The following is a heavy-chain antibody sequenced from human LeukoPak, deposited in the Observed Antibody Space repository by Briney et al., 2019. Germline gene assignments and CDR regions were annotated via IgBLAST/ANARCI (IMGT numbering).Heavy chain of an antibody. CDR2: IYYSGST. CDR1: GGSISSYY. D-gene: IGHD1-7*01. CDR3: ARRRGLRTAGSITGTTYPPARRQSQQYYFDY. J-gene: IGHJ4*02. V-gene: IGHV4-59*12. Sequence: PSETLSLTCTVSGGSISSYYWSWIRQPPGKGLEWIGYIYYSGSTNYNPSLKSRVTISVDTSKNQFSLKLSSVTAADTAVYYCARRRGLRTAGSITGTTYPPARRQSQQYYFDYWGQGTLVTVSS.